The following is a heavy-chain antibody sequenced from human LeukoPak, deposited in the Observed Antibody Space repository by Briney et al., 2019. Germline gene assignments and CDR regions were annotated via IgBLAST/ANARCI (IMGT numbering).Heavy chain of an antibody. CDR3: TGRGLSSNWYPFDY. V-gene: IGHV4-39*01. Sequence: SETLSLTCTVSGGSISSSSYYWGWIRQPPGKGLEWIGNIYYSGSTYYNPSLKSRVTISVDTSKNQFSLKLSSVTAADTAVYFCTGRGLSSNWYPFDYWGQGTLVTVSS. D-gene: IGHD6-13*01. CDR2: IYYSGST. CDR1: GGSISSSSYY. J-gene: IGHJ4*02.